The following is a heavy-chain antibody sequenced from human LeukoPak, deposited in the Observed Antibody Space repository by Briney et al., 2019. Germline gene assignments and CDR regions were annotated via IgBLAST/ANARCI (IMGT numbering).Heavy chain of an antibody. Sequence: GGSLRLSCAASGFTFSSYGMHWVRQAPGKGLEWVAFIRYDGSNKYYADSVKGRFTISRDNSKNTLYLQMNSLRAEDTAVYYCAKVRLGIAVKNYYFDYWGQGTLVTVSS. CDR3: AKVRLGIAVKNYYFDY. D-gene: IGHD6-19*01. CDR1: GFTFSSYG. J-gene: IGHJ4*02. V-gene: IGHV3-30*02. CDR2: IRYDGSNK.